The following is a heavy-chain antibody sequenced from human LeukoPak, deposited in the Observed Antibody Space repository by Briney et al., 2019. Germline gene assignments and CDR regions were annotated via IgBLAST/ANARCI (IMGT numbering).Heavy chain of an antibody. V-gene: IGHV4-34*01. D-gene: IGHD1-14*01. CDR2: INHSGST. CDR1: GGSLSVYS. Sequence: SETLSLTCTVSGGSLSVYSWSWIRQPPGRGLEWIGEINHSGSTNYTPSLKSRVTILVDTSKNQFSLKLTSVTAADTAVYYCARGPDPLTAGALERWGQGTLVTVSS. CDR3: ARGPDPLTAGALER. J-gene: IGHJ4*02.